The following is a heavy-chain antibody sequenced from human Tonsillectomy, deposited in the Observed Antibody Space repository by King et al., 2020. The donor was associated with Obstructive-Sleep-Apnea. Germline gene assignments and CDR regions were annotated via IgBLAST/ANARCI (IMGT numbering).Heavy chain of an antibody. CDR3: ARIRYFDWLLPYYFDY. CDR2: IFSNDEK. D-gene: IGHD3-9*01. V-gene: IGHV2-26*01. CDR1: GFSLSNARMG. Sequence: VTLQESGPVLVKPPETLTLTCTVSGFSLSNARMGVSWIRQPPGKALEWLAHIFSNDEKSYSTSLKSRLTISKDTSKSQVVLTMTNMDPVDTATYYCARIRYFDWLLPYYFDYWGQGTLVTVSS. J-gene: IGHJ4*02.